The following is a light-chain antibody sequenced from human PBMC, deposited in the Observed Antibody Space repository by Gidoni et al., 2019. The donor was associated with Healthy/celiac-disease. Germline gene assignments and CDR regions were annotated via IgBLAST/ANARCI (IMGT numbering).Light chain of an antibody. Sequence: EIVMPQSPATLSVSPGERATLSCRASQSVSSNFAWYQQKPGQAPRLLLYGASTRATGIPASFSGSGSGTEFTLTISSLQSEDFAVYYCQQYNNCPALTFGGGTKVEIK. CDR1: QSVSSN. CDR2: GAS. V-gene: IGKV3-15*01. J-gene: IGKJ4*01. CDR3: QQYNNCPALT.